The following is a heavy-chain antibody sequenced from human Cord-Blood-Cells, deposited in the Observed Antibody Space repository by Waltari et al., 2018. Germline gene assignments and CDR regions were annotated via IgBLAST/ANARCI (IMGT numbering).Heavy chain of an antibody. Sequence: QVQLQESGPGLVKPSETLSLTCPVPGGSISSYYWSWIRQPPAKGLEWIGYIYYSGSTNYNPSLKSRVTISVDTSKNQFSLKLSSVTAADTAVYYCARRGYYDSSGYYYWYFDLWGRGTLVTVSS. J-gene: IGHJ2*01. CDR2: IYYSGST. V-gene: IGHV4-59*08. CDR3: ARRGYYDSSGYYYWYFDL. CDR1: GGSISSYY. D-gene: IGHD3-22*01.